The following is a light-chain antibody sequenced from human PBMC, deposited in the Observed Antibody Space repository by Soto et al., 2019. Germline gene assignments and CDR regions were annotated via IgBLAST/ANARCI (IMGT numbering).Light chain of an antibody. V-gene: IGKV3-15*01. CDR3: QQYNNWPRT. J-gene: IGKJ4*01. Sequence: IMMTQSPATLSVSPGERATLSCRASQSVSSNLAWYQQKPGQAPRLLIYGASTRATGIPARFSGSGSGTEFTLTISSLQSEDFAVYYCQQYNNWPRTFGGGTKVDIK. CDR1: QSVSSN. CDR2: GAS.